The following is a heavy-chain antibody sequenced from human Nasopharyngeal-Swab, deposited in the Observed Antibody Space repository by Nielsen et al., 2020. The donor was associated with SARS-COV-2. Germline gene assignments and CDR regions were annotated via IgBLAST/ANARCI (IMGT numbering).Heavy chain of an antibody. D-gene: IGHD6-13*01. CDR1: GFTFSKFY. Sequence: GESLKISCAASGFTFSKFYMSWARQAAGKGLELVANIKQDGSGSYYVDSVKGRFTISRDDANNSLYLQMNSLRAGDTGVYYCARGGSSFPFDYWGPGTLVTVSS. CDR2: IKQDGSGS. CDR3: ARGGSSFPFDY. J-gene: IGHJ4*02. V-gene: IGHV3-7*01.